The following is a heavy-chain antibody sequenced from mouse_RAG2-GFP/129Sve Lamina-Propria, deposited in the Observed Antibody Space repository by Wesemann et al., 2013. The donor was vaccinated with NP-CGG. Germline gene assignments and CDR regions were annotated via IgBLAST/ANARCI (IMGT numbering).Heavy chain of an antibody. V-gene: IGHV1-80*01. J-gene: IGHJ1*03. CDR1: GYAFSSYW. CDR3: ARYDWDGWYFDV. D-gene: IGHD4-1*01. Sequence: QVQLQQSGAELVKPGASVKISCKASGYAFSSYWMNWVKQRPGKGLEWIGQIYPGDGDTNYNGKFKGKATLTADKSSSTAYMQLSSLTSEDSAVYFCARYDWDGWYFDVWGTGTTVTVSS. CDR2: IYPGDGDT.